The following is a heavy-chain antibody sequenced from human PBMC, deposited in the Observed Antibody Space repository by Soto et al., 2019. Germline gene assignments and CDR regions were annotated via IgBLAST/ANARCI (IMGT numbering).Heavy chain of an antibody. CDR1: GGTFSSYA. Sequence: SVKVSCKASGGTFSSYAISWVRQAPGQGLEWMGGIIPIFGTANYAQKFQGRVTITADESTSTAYMELSSLRSEDTAVYYCASTSGSRLRLDWFDPWGQGTLVTVSS. J-gene: IGHJ5*02. V-gene: IGHV1-69*13. D-gene: IGHD3-10*01. CDR3: ASTSGSRLRLDWFDP. CDR2: IIPIFGTA.